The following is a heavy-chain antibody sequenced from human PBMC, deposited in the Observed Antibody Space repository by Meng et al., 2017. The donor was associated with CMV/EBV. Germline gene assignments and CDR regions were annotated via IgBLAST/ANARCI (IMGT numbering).Heavy chain of an antibody. V-gene: IGHV1-69*05. CDR1: GGTFSSYA. CDR2: IIPIFGTA. J-gene: IGHJ5*02. Sequence: SVKVSCKASGGTFSSYAISWVRQAPGQGLEWMGGIIPIFGTANYAQKFQGRVTITTDESTSTAYMELSSLRSEDTAVYYCARRKLVGYCTNGVCPDWFDPWGQGTLVTVSS. CDR3: ARRKLVGYCTNGVCPDWFDP. D-gene: IGHD2-8*01.